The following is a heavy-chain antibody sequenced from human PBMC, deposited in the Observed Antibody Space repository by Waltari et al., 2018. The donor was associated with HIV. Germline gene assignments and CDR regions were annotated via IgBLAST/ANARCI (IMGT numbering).Heavy chain of an antibody. CDR3: AQNLLWFGESPDAFDI. V-gene: IGHV4-34*01. CDR2: INHSGST. CDR1: GGSFSGYY. Sequence: QVQLQQWGAGLLKPSETLSLTCAVYGGSFSGYYWSWIRQPPGKGLEWIGEINHSGSTNYNPSLKSRVTISVDTSKNQFSLKLSSVTAADTAVYYCAQNLLWFGESPDAFDIRGQGTMVTVSS. J-gene: IGHJ3*02. D-gene: IGHD3-10*01.